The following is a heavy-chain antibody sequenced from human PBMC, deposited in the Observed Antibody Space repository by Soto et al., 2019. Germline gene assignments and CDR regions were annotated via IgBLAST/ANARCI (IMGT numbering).Heavy chain of an antibody. Sequence: QVYLVQSGAEVKKPGSSVKISCKASGGIFSSNTINWVRQAAGQGLEWMGGIIPLFGTANYAEKFQGRVTITADKSTKTEYMELTSLRSEDTAVYYCASKAACGGDCYAFDSSGHGTLDTVSS. J-gene: IGHJ4*01. D-gene: IGHD2-21*02. CDR3: ASKAACGGDCYAFDS. V-gene: IGHV1-69*06. CDR2: IIPLFGTA. CDR1: GGIFSSNT.